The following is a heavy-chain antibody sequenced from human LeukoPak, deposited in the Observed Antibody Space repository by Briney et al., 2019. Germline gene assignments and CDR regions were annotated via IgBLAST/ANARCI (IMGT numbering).Heavy chain of an antibody. CDR1: GYTFTSYG. CDR2: ISSYNGNT. J-gene: IGHJ3*02. V-gene: IGHV1-18*01. CDR3: ARDSGFYYYDSSGYYPGAFDI. D-gene: IGHD3-22*01. Sequence: ASVKVSCKASGYTFTSYGITWMREAPGQGLEWMGWISSYNGNTNYAQKFQGRVTMTTDTSTSTAYVELRSLRSDDTAVYYCARDSGFYYYDSSGYYPGAFDIWGQGTMVTVSS.